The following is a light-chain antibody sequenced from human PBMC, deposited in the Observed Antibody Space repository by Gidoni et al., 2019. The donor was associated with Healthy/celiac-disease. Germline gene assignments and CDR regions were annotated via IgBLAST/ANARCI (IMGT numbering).Light chain of an antibody. CDR2: DAS. V-gene: IGKV1-33*01. Sequence: DIQMTQSPSSLSASVGDRVTITCQASQDISNYLNWYQQKPGKAPKLLIYDASNLETGAPSRFSGSGSGTDFTFTISSLQPEDIATYYCQQYDNLSWTFGQGTKVEIK. CDR3: QQYDNLSWT. J-gene: IGKJ1*01. CDR1: QDISNY.